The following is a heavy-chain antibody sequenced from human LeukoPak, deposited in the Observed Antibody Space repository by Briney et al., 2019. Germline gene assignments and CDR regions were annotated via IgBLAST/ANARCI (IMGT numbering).Heavy chain of an antibody. Sequence: SETLSLTCTVSAGSISSYYWSWIRQPPGKGLEWIGYIHYSGSTNYNPSLKSRVTISVDTSQNQFSLKLSSVTAADTAVYYCARSPDLYYFDYWGQGTLVTVSS. CDR1: AGSISSYY. CDR3: ARSPDLYYFDY. J-gene: IGHJ4*02. V-gene: IGHV4-59*01. CDR2: IHYSGST.